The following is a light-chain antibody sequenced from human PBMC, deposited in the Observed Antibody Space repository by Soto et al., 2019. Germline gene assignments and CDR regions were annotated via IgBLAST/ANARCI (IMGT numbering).Light chain of an antibody. CDR1: QSVSSN. CDR2: GAT. J-gene: IGKJ1*01. CDR3: QQYNDWPRT. Sequence: EIVMTQSPATLSVSPGERATLSCSASQSVSSNLAWYQQKPGQAPRPLIYGATTRATGIPARFSGSGSGTEFTLTISSLQSEDLAVYYCQQYNDWPRTCGQGTKVDI. V-gene: IGKV3-15*01.